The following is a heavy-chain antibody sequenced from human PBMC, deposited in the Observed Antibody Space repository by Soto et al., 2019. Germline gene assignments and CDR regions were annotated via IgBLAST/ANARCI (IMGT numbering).Heavy chain of an antibody. CDR3: TRGDL. CDR2: IYSGGNS. Sequence: LGLYCAAPGVIVSSNYMSWVGHGPGKGLEWVSTIYSGGNSYYGGSVKGRFTISRDISKKKLYLQMNSLRAEDTAVYYCTRGDLWGQGTLLTVSS. CDR1: GVIVSSNY. J-gene: IGHJ5*02. V-gene: IGHV3-53*01.